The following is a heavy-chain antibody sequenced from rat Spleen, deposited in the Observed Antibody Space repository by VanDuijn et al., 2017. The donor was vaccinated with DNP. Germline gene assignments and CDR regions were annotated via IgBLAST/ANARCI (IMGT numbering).Heavy chain of an antibody. CDR3: ARWSRYFDY. CDR2: ISYSGYT. Sequence: EVQLQESGPGLVKPSQSLSLTCSVTGFSITSNYRWNWIRKFPGNKLEWMGYISYSGYTGYNPSLKSRISITRDTSKNQFFLQLNSVTTEDTATYYCARWSRYFDYWGQGTLVTVSS. CDR1: GFSITSNY. V-gene: IGHV3-1*01. J-gene: IGHJ3*01. D-gene: IGHD1-3*01.